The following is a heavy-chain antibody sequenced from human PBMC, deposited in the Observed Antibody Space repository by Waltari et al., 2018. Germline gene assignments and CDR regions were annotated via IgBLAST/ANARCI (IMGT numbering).Heavy chain of an antibody. J-gene: IGHJ3*02. V-gene: IGHV3-30*18. D-gene: IGHD3-22*01. CDR3: AKRHYYDSSGRVDAFDI. CDR2: IWYDGSNK. CDR1: GFTFSSYG. Sequence: QVQLVESGGGVVQPGRSLRLSCAASGFTFSSYGMHWVRQAPGKGLEWVAVIWYDGSNKYYADSVKGRFTISRDNSKNTLYLQMNSLRAEDTAMYYCAKRHYYDSSGRVDAFDIWGQGTMVTVSS.